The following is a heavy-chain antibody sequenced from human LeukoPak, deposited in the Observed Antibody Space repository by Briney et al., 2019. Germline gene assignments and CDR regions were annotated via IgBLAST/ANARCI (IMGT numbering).Heavy chain of an antibody. CDR3: ARGLMYYDSSGFGDY. Sequence: GGSLRLSCVASGFTVSSNYMSWVRQAPGKGLEWVSVIYSGGSTYYADSVKGRFTISRDNSKNTLYLQMNSLRVEDTAVYYCARGLMYYDSSGFGDYWGQGTLVTVSS. CDR1: GFTVSSNY. CDR2: IYSGGST. V-gene: IGHV3-53*01. J-gene: IGHJ4*02. D-gene: IGHD3-22*01.